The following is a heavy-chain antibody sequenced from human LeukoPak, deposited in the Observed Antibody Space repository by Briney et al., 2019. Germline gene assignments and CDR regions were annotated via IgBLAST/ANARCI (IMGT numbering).Heavy chain of an antibody. D-gene: IGHD3-22*01. V-gene: IGHV1-2*06. J-gene: IGHJ4*02. CDR3: ARDHYYDSSGYYPDY. CDR1: GYTFTSYY. Sequence: ASVKVSCKASGYTFTSYYMHWVRQAPGQGLEWMGLINPTGGSTGYAQKFQGRVTMTRDTSISTAYMELSRLRSDDTAVYYCARDHYYDSSGYYPDYWGQGTLVTVSS. CDR2: INPTGGST.